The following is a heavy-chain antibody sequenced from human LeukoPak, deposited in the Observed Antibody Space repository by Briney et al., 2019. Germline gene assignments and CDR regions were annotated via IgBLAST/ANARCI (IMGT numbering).Heavy chain of an antibody. CDR2: ISSSGSTI. Sequence: PGGSLRLSCAASGFTFSDYYMSWIRQAPGKGLEWVSYISSSGSTIYYADSVKGRFTISRDNAKNSLYLQMNSLRAEDTAVYYCARDSSPHSGSYGGGAFDIWGQGTMVTVSS. CDR3: ARDSSPHSGSYGGGAFDI. J-gene: IGHJ3*02. V-gene: IGHV3-11*01. CDR1: GFTFSDYY. D-gene: IGHD1-26*01.